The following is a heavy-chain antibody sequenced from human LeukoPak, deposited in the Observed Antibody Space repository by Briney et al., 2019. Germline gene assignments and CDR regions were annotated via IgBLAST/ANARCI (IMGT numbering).Heavy chain of an antibody. CDR2: IWSNGNTK. CDR1: GFIFSSYG. Sequence: GGSLRLSCAASGFIFSSYGMHWVRQAPGKGLEWVAVIWSNGNTKDYADSVKGRFTISRDNSKNTLYLQMNSLRAEDTAVYYCAKGASCCGQGTLVTVSS. V-gene: IGHV3-33*06. J-gene: IGHJ4*02. CDR3: AKGASC. D-gene: IGHD2-2*01.